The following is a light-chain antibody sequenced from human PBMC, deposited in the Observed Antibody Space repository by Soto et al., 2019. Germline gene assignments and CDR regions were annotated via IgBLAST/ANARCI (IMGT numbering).Light chain of an antibody. Sequence: DIVLTQSPCSLSRSPGERATLSCRASQSVPRTYLSWYQQKPGQTPILLIYGASTRATGIPYRFSGSGSGTDFTLTISRLEPEDFGVYYCQQYGSSYWTFGQGTKVELK. CDR1: QSVPRTY. V-gene: IGKV3-20*01. J-gene: IGKJ1*01. CDR3: QQYGSSYWT. CDR2: GAS.